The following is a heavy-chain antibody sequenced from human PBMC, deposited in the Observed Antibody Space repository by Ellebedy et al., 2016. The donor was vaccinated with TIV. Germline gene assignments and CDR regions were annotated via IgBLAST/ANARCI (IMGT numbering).Heavy chain of an antibody. CDR1: GFTFSDYA. J-gene: IGHJ4*02. D-gene: IGHD2-21*01. V-gene: IGHV3-23*01. Sequence: GGSLRLSXATSGFTFSDYALTWVRQAPEKGLEWVSSISDSGVSAYYADSVKGRFAISRSISENTLYLQMNSLRAEDTAVYYCARVHGLRHYGGYLDCWGQGTLVTVSS. CDR2: ISDSGVSA. CDR3: ARVHGLRHYGGYLDC.